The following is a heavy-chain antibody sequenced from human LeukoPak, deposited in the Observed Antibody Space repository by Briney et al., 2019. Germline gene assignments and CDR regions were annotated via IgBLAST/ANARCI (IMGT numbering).Heavy chain of an antibody. CDR2: TYYRSKWYN. D-gene: IGHD5-12*01. CDR1: GDSVSSNSAA. V-gene: IGHV6-1*01. J-gene: IGHJ4*02. Sequence: SRTLSLTCAISGDSVSSNSAAWNWLRQSPSRGLEWLGRTYYRSKWYNDYAVSVKSRITMNADTTKNQVSLKLNYGTPEHTAVYYCARGVSGGYSGYELFDYWGRGTLVTVSS. CDR3: ARGVSGGYSGYELFDY.